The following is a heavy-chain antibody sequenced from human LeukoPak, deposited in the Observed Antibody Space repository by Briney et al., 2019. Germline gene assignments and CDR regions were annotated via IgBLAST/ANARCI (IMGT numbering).Heavy chain of an antibody. CDR3: ARTRLGGDCYSGAFDI. J-gene: IGHJ3*02. Sequence: SGPALVKPTQTLTLTCTFSGFSLSTSGMCVSWIRQPPGKALEWLARIDWDDDKYYSTSLKTRLTISKDTSKNQVVLTMTNMDPVDTATYYCARTRLGGDCYSGAFDIWGQGTMVTVSS. D-gene: IGHD2-21*02. V-gene: IGHV2-70*11. CDR2: IDWDDDK. CDR1: GFSLSTSGMC.